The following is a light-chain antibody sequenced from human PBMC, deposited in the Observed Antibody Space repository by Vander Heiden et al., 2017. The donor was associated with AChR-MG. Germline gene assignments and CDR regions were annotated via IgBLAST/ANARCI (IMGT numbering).Light chain of an antibody. CDR1: QSISTW. Sequence: DIQMTQSPSTLSASVGDRVTITCRASQSISTWLAWYQQKPGKAPQLLTYKASDLESGVASRFSGSGSGTEFTLTINSLQPDDYATYYCQQYSNNWTFGQGTKVEIK. CDR3: QQYSNNWT. V-gene: IGKV1-5*03. CDR2: KAS. J-gene: IGKJ1*01.